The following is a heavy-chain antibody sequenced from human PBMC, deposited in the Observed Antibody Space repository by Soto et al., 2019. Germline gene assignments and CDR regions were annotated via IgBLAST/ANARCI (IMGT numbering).Heavy chain of an antibody. CDR3: ARFTMVRGVSLVGFDY. J-gene: IGHJ4*02. CDR2: IYYSGST. Sequence: TLSLTCTVSGGSISSGGYYWSWIRQDPGKGLEWIGYIYYSGSTYYNPSLKSRVTISIDTSKNQFSLKLSSVTAADTAVYYCARFTMVRGVSLVGFDYWGQGTLVTVSS. D-gene: IGHD3-10*01. V-gene: IGHV4-31*03. CDR1: GGSISSGGYY.